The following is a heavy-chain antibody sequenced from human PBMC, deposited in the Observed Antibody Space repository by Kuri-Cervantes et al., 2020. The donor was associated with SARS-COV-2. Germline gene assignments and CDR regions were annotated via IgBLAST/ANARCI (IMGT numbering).Heavy chain of an antibody. D-gene: IGHD3-9*01. CDR1: GFTFSDYY. Sequence: LSLTCAASGFTFSDYYMSWIRQAPGKGLEWVSYISSSSSYTNYADSVKGRFTISRDNAKNSLYLQMNSLRAEDTAVYYCARVRRYFDWSPDYWGQGTLVTVSS. CDR3: ARVRRYFDWSPDY. CDR2: ISSSSSYT. V-gene: IGHV3-11*06. J-gene: IGHJ4*02.